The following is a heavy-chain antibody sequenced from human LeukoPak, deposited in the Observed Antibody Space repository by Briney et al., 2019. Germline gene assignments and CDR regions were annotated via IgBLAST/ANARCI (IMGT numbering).Heavy chain of an antibody. CDR2: INPNSGGT. D-gene: IGHD3-3*01. CDR3: ARLDPINWFDP. V-gene: IGHV1-2*02. CDR1: GYTFTSYD. J-gene: IGHJ5*02. Sequence: ASVKVSCKASGYTFTSYDINWVRPATGQGLEWMGWINPNSGGTNYAQKFQGRVTMTRDTSISTAYMELSRLRSDDTAVYYCARLDPINWFDPWGQGTLVTVSS.